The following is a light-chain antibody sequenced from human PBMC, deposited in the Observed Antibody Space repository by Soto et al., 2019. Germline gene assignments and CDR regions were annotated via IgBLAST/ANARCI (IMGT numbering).Light chain of an antibody. Sequence: QSVLAQPPSASGTPGQRVTVSCSGSSSNIGTYTVNWYQQFPGTAPKLLIYSDDQWPSGVPDRFSGSKSGTSASLAISGLQAEDEGDYYCCSYAGSYPYVFGTGTKVTVL. J-gene: IGLJ1*01. V-gene: IGLV1-44*01. CDR1: SSNIGTYT. CDR2: SDD. CDR3: CSYAGSYPYV.